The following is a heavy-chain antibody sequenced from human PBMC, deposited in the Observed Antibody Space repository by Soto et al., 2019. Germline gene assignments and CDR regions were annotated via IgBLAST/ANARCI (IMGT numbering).Heavy chain of an antibody. V-gene: IGHV4-59*01. CDR1: CDSIATYY. Sequence: QVRLQESGPGLVKPSETLSLTCTVSCDSIATYYWTWIRQPPGRGLEWIGYISYSGSANYNPSLKSRFSIAVDTSKAHFSLRLDSVTAADTAVYYCAAMKRGFDYWGQRPLVTVSS. D-gene: IGHD3-10*01. CDR2: ISYSGSA. J-gene: IGHJ4*02. CDR3: AAMKRGFDY.